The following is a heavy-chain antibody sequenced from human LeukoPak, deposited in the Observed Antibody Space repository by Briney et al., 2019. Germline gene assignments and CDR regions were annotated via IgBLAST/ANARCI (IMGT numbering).Heavy chain of an antibody. CDR3: ARRGGAYYDSSASMFDP. Sequence: SETLSLTCTVSGGSISYYYRSWIRQPAGKGLEWIGRIYTSGSTNYNPSLKSRVTMSVDTSKNQFSLKLSSVTAADTAVYYCARRGGAYYDSSASMFDPWGQGTLVTVSS. CDR2: IYTSGST. D-gene: IGHD3-22*01. CDR1: GGSISYYY. J-gene: IGHJ5*02. V-gene: IGHV4-4*07.